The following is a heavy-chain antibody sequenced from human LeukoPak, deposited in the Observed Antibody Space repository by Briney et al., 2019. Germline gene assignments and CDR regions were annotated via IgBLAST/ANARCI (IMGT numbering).Heavy chain of an antibody. J-gene: IGHJ4*02. CDR3: ARFPRSLGYFDY. Sequence: SETLPLTCTVSGASFSSTSYFWGWIRQPPGRGLEYLGNIYYSGNTYNNPSLKSRVTLSADTSKNQYSLKVTSVTAADTAVYYCARFPRSLGYFDYWGQGILVTVSP. CDR2: IYYSGNT. CDR1: GASFSSTSYF. D-gene: IGHD2-15*01. V-gene: IGHV4-39*01.